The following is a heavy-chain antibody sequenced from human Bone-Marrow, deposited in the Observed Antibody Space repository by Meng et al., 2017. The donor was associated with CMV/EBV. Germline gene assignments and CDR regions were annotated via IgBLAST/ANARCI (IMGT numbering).Heavy chain of an antibody. D-gene: IGHD3-3*01. CDR3: ARDRSSYDFWSGYHSYYYYCGMDV. V-gene: IGHV3-21*01. Sequence: GESLKISCAASGFTFSSYSMNWVRQAPGKGLEWVSSISSSSSYIYYADSVKGRFTISRDNAKNSLYLQMNSLRAEDTAVYYCARDRSSYDFWSGYHSYYYYCGMDVWGQGTTVTVSS. CDR1: GFTFSSYS. CDR2: ISSSSSYI. J-gene: IGHJ6*02.